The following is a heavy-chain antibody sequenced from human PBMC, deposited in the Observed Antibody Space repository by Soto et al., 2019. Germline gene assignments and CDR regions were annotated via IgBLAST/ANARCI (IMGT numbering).Heavy chain of an antibody. D-gene: IGHD3-10*01. V-gene: IGHV1-69*01. Sequence: QVQLVQSGAEVKKPGSSVKVSCKASGGIFSTYAISWLRQAPGQGLEWMGGIIPIFGTPNYAQKVPGRVTITADESTSTAYMELSRLRSEDTAVYYCARDRDDYGSGNYYNRIDFWGQGTLVTVSS. CDR2: IIPIFGTP. J-gene: IGHJ4*02. CDR3: ARDRDDYGSGNYYNRIDF. CDR1: GGIFSTYA.